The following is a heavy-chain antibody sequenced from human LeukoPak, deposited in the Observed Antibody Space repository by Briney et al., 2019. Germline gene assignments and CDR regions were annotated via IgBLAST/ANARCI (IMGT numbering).Heavy chain of an antibody. D-gene: IGHD6-13*01. CDR1: GYTFINYY. CDR3: AIDQQLVQDWFDP. Sequence: ASVKVSCKASGYTFINYYMHWVRQAPGQGLEWMGTINPSNSITSYAQNFQDRVTMTRDTSTSTVYMELSSLRSEDMAMYRCAIDQQLVQDWFDPWGQGTLVTVSS. J-gene: IGHJ5*02. V-gene: IGHV1-46*01. CDR2: INPSNSIT.